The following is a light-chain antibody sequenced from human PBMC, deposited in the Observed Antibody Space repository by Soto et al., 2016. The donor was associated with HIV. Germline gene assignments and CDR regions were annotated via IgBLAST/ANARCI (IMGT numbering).Light chain of an antibody. CDR1: QSLLFSDGKTY. V-gene: IGKV2D-29*01. CDR3: MQSVQLPPT. CDR2: EVT. Sequence: DIVMTQTPLSLSVTPGQSASISCKSSQSLLFSDGKTYLYWYLQKAGQPPQLLIYEVTNRLSGVPDKFSGSGSGTDFTLKITRVEAEDVGIYYCMQSVQLPPTFGQGHDWKL. J-gene: IGKJ5*01.